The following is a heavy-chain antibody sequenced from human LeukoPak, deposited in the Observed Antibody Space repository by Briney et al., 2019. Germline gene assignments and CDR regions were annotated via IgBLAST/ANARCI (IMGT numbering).Heavy chain of an antibody. CDR2: IIPIFGTA. D-gene: IGHD5-18*01. Sequence: SVKVSCKASGGTFSSYAISWVRQAPGQGLEWMGGIIPIFGTANYAQKFQGRVTITADKSTSTAYMELSSLRSEDTAVYYCAGGYSYGLRLGYWGQGTLVTVSS. CDR3: AGGYSYGLRLGY. J-gene: IGHJ4*02. V-gene: IGHV1-69*06. CDR1: GGTFSSYA.